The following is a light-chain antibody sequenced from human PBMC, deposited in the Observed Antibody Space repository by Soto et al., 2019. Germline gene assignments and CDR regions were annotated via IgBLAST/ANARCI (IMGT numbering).Light chain of an antibody. J-gene: IGKJ2*01. CDR3: QQYNSYT. V-gene: IGKV1-5*01. Sequence: DIQMTQSPSTLSASVGDRVTITCRASQSISSWLAWYQQKPGKAPKLLIYDASSLESGVPSRFSGSGSGTEFTLTISSLQPDDFATYYYQQYNSYTFGQGTKLEIK. CDR1: QSISSW. CDR2: DAS.